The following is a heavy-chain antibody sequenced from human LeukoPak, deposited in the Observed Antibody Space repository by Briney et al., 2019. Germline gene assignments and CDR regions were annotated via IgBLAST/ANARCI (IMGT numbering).Heavy chain of an antibody. D-gene: IGHD1-14*01. J-gene: IGHJ5*02. CDR2: IKSKTDGGTT. V-gene: IGHV3-15*01. Sequence: PGGSLRLSCAASGFTFSNAWMSWVRQAPGKGLEWVGRIKSKTDGGTTDYAAPVKGRFTISRDDSKNTLYLQMISLKTGDTALYYCTSDTTEGLPGRPHHWGQGTLVTVSS. CDR1: GFTFSNAW. CDR3: TSDTTEGLPGRPHH.